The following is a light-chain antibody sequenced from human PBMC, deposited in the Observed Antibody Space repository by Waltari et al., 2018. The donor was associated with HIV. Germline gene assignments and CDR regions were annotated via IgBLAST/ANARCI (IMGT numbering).Light chain of an antibody. CDR1: RSDVGGYNF. CDR2: DVF. J-gene: IGLJ3*02. CDR3: SSYTSSSTWV. V-gene: IGLV2-14*03. Sequence: QSALTQPASVSASPGQSITISCTGTRSDVGGYNFVSWYQQHPGKAPQLMIYDVFHRPSGVSNRFSGFKSANTASLTISGLQAEDEAYYYCSSYTSSSTWVFGGGTKLTVL.